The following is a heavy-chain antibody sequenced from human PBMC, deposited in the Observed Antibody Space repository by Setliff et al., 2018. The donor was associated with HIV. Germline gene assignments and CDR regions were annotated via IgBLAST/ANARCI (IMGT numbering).Heavy chain of an antibody. CDR2: VYTSGST. CDR1: GGSIGSFY. J-gene: IGHJ3*02. D-gene: IGHD2-15*01. CDR3: ARVFPPIRGAPFGTPPGAFDI. Sequence: LSLTCTVSGGSIGSFYWSWIRQPAGKRLEWIGRVYTSGSTIYNPSLRSRVTMSVDTSKSQFSLKLNSVAAADTAVYYCARVFPPIRGAPFGTPPGAFDIWGQGTMVTVSS. V-gene: IGHV4-4*07.